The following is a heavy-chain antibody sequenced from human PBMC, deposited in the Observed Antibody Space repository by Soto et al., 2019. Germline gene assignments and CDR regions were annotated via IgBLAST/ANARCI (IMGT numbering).Heavy chain of an antibody. J-gene: IGHJ6*02. CDR1: GFTFSSYA. D-gene: IGHD2-21*02. CDR3: ARERTADMGYYYYGMDV. CDR2: ISYDGSNK. Sequence: SLRLSCAASGFTFSSYAMHWVRQAPGKGLEWVAVISYDGSNKYYADSVKGRFTISRDNSKNTLYLQMNSLRAEDTAVYYCARERTADMGYYYYGMDVWGQGTTVTVSS. V-gene: IGHV3-30-3*01.